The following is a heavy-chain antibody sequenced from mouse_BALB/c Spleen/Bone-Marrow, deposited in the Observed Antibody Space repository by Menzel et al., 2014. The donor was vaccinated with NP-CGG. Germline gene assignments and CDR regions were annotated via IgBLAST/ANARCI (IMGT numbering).Heavy chain of an antibody. CDR3: ARVSYDYFDY. CDR2: ISDGGSYT. D-gene: IGHD2-4*01. J-gene: IGHJ2*01. Sequence: EVKVVDSGGGLVKPGGSLKLPCAASGFTFSDYYMYWVRQTPEKRLEWVATISDGGSYTYYPDSVKGRFTISRDNAKNNLYLQMRSLKSEDTAMYYCARVSYDYFDYWGQGTTLTVSS. CDR1: GFTFSDYY. V-gene: IGHV5-4*02.